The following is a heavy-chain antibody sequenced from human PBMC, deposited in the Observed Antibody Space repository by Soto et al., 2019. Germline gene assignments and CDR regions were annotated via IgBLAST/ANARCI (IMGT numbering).Heavy chain of an antibody. J-gene: IGHJ5*02. CDR1: GYSFTGYY. CDR2: IIPHSGET. V-gene: IGHV1-2*02. D-gene: IGHD7-27*01. Sequence: QVQLVQSGAEVKRPGASVKVSCKASGYSFTGYYMHWVRQAPGQGLEWMGWIIPHSGETNYAQKFQARVTLTRDTSISTAYMQLSGLTSDDTAVYYCARENDDVTNGADDLWGQGTLVTVSS. CDR3: ARENDDVTNGADDL.